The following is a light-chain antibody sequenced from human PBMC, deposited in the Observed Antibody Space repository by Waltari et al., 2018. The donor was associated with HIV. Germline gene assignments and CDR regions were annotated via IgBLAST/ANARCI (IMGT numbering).Light chain of an antibody. Sequence: DIVLTQSPLSLPVTPGEPASISCRSNQSLLQSHGYNYLEWYLQKPGQSPRLLIYLGSNRAAGVPDRFSGSGSGTNFTLKISRVEAEDVGVYYCMQAQETPPLTFGGGTRVEIK. CDR2: LGS. J-gene: IGKJ4*01. V-gene: IGKV2-28*01. CDR3: MQAQETPPLT. CDR1: QSLLQSHGYNY.